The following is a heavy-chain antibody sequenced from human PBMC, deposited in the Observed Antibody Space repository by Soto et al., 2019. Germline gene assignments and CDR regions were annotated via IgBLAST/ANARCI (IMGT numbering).Heavy chain of an antibody. CDR2: ISAYNGNT. CDR1: GYTFTSYG. V-gene: IGHV1-18*04. Sequence: ASVKVSCKASGYTFTSYGISWVRQAPGQGLEWMGWISAYNGNTNYAQKLQGRVTMTIDTSTSTAYMELRSLRSDDTAVYYCARDLEPPRYYYDSSGYRPTIDYWGQGTLVTVSS. D-gene: IGHD3-22*01. CDR3: ARDLEPPRYYYDSSGYRPTIDY. J-gene: IGHJ4*02.